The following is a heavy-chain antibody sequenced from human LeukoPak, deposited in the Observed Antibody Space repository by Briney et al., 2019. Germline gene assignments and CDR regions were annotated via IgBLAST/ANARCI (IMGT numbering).Heavy chain of an antibody. CDR1: GFTFSDYY. J-gene: IGHJ4*02. CDR3: ARDFPRKSSSWYYFDY. CDR2: ISSSGSTI. V-gene: IGHV3-11*01. Sequence: GGSLRLSCAASGFTFSDYYMSWIRQAPGRGLEWVSYISSSGSTIYYADSVKGRFTISRDNAKNSLYLQMNSLRAEDTAVYYCARDFPRKSSSWYYFDYWGQGTLVTVSS. D-gene: IGHD6-13*01.